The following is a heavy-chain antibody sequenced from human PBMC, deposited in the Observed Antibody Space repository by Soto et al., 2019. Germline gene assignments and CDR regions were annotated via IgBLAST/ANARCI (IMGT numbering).Heavy chain of an antibody. J-gene: IGHJ5*02. Sequence: QVQLQESGPGLVKPSQTLSLTCTVSGGSISSCDYYWSWIRQPPGKGLEWIGYIYSSGSTSYNPSLKSRVTISVDTSKNQFSRKLSSVTAADTAVYYCARGHWNYVINWFDPWGQGTLVTVSS. CDR3: ARGHWNYVINWFDP. CDR2: IYSSGST. CDR1: GGSISSCDYY. V-gene: IGHV4-30-4*01. D-gene: IGHD1-7*01.